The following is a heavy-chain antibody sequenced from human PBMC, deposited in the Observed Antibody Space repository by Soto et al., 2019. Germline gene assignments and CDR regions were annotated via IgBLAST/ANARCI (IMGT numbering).Heavy chain of an antibody. V-gene: IGHV4-59*13. D-gene: IGHD6-13*01. CDR2: MSYSGAT. Sequence: PSETLSLTCTVSGGSITSYYWTWIRQPPGKGLEWVGYMSYSGATNSSPSLKSRVTISVDTSKNQFSLKLSSVTAADTAVYYCARGGIAAAAPPDYWGQGTLVTVSS. CDR3: ARGGIAAAAPPDY. CDR1: GGSITSYY. J-gene: IGHJ4*02.